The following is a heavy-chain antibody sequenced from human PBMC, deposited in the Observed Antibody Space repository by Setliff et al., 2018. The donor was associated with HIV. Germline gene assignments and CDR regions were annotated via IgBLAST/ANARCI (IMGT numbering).Heavy chain of an antibody. CDR2: SSPYNGNT. D-gene: IGHD1-26*01. CDR1: GYSFINYG. J-gene: IGHJ5*02. Sequence: ASVKVSCKASGYSFINYGISWVRQAPGQGPEWMGWSSPYNGNTDYEPRLLGRVTMTTDTSTSTTYLELRSLTSDDTAVYYCARARLQGIVTAVGPRDNCLDPWGQGTRVTVSS. CDR3: ARARLQGIVTAVGPRDNCLDP. V-gene: IGHV1-18*01.